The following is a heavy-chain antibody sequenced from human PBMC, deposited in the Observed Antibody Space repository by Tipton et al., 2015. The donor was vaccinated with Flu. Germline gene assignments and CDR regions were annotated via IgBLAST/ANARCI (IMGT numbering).Heavy chain of an antibody. V-gene: IGHV4-39*07. D-gene: IGHD3-9*01. CDR2: VFHSGGP. Sequence: TLSLTCTVSGDSITSSSFYWGWIRQPPGKGLEWIGSVFHSGGPSYNPSLKSRIVMSFDTSKSQFSLTLRSVTAANTAVYYCASDRYDILTGSFSWFDPWGQGTLVTVSS. J-gene: IGHJ5*02. CDR3: ASDRYDILTGSFSWFDP. CDR1: GDSITSSSFY.